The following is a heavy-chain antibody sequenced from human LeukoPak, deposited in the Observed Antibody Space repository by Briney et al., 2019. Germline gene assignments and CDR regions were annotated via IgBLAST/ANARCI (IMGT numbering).Heavy chain of an antibody. CDR2: IRYDGSNK. J-gene: IGHJ3*02. Sequence: SGGSLRLSCAASGFTFSSYGMHWVRQAPGKGLEWVAFIRYDGSNKYYADSVKGRFTISRDNAKNSLYLQMNSLRAEDTAVYYCARDEVGATYPPSDAFDIWGQGTMVTVSS. V-gene: IGHV3-30*02. CDR3: ARDEVGATYPPSDAFDI. D-gene: IGHD1-26*01. CDR1: GFTFSSYG.